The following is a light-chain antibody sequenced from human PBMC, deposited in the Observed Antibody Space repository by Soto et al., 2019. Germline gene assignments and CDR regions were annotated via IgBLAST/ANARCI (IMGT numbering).Light chain of an antibody. CDR3: SSYTTSITPYVV. Sequence: QSALTQPASVSGSPGQSITISCTGTSSDIGGFNYVSWYQQHPGKAPKFMIYEVSNRASGVSNRFSGSKSANTASLTISGLQAEDEATYYCSSYTTSITPYVVFGGGTKLTVL. J-gene: IGLJ2*01. CDR2: EVS. V-gene: IGLV2-14*01. CDR1: SSDIGGFNY.